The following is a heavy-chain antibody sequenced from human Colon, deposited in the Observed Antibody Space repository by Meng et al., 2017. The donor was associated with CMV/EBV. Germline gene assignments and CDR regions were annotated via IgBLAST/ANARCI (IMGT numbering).Heavy chain of an antibody. D-gene: IGHD5-12*01. CDR3: AKDRTVGGYTFGLDV. Sequence: SLKISCVASGFSFDDYAMHWVRQVPGKGLEWVSNVNWGGDKIGYADSVKGRFTISRDNAKNSLYLQMGSLRAADTAVYYCAKDRTVGGYTFGLDVWGQGTTVTVSS. V-gene: IGHV3-9*01. CDR2: VNWGGDKI. J-gene: IGHJ6*02. CDR1: GFSFDDYA.